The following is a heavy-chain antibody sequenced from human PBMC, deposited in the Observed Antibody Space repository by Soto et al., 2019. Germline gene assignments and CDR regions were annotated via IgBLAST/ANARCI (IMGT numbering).Heavy chain of an antibody. J-gene: IGHJ5*02. CDR2: IYYSGST. Sequence: SETLSLTCTGSGGSISSYYWSWIRQPPGKGLEWIGYIYYSGSTNYNPSLKSRVTISVDTSKNQFSLKLSSVTAADTAVYYCARGGYCTNGVCYKNWFDPWGQGTLVTVSS. V-gene: IGHV4-59*01. CDR1: GGSISSYY. CDR3: ARGGYCTNGVCYKNWFDP. D-gene: IGHD2-8*01.